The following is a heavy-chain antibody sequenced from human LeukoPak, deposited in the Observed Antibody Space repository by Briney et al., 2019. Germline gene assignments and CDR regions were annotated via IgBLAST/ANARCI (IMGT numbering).Heavy chain of an antibody. D-gene: IGHD5-12*01. V-gene: IGHV1-24*01. CDR1: GYTLTELS. Sequence: ASVKVSCMVSGYTLTELSMHWVRQAPGNGLEWMGGFDPEDGETIYGQKFQGRVTMTEDTSTDTAYMELSSLRSEDTAVYYCATAPNEWLRHPYGMDVWGQGTTVTVSS. CDR3: ATAPNEWLRHPYGMDV. J-gene: IGHJ6*02. CDR2: FDPEDGET.